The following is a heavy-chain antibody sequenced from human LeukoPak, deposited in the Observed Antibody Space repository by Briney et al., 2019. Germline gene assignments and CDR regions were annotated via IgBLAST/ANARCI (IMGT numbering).Heavy chain of an antibody. CDR1: VGSFSGYY. V-gene: IGHV4-34*01. D-gene: IGHD3-3*01. CDR3: ARASTQYDFWSGYYRRHNYYYYMDV. Sequence: SETLSLTCAVYVGSFSGYYWSWIRQPPGKGLEGVGEINHSGSTNYNPSLKSRVTISVDTSKNQFSLKLSSVTAADTAVYYCARASTQYDFWSGYYRRHNYYYYMDVWGKGTTVTVSS. J-gene: IGHJ6*03. CDR2: INHSGST.